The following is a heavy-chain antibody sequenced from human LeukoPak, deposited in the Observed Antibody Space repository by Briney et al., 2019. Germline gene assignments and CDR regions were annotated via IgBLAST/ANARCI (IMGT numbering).Heavy chain of an antibody. V-gene: IGHV4-59*01. Sequence: PSETLSLTCTVSGGSISSYYWSWLREPPGKGLEGLGYIYCSGCTNYNPSLKSRVTISVDTSKNQFSLKLSSVTAADTAVYYCASMYSSSPNFDYWGQGTLVTVSS. CDR2: IYCSGCT. CDR1: GGSISSYY. J-gene: IGHJ4*02. D-gene: IGHD6-6*01. CDR3: ASMYSSSPNFDY.